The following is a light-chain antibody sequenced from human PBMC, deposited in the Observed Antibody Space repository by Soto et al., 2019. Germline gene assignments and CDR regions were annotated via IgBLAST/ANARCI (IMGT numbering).Light chain of an antibody. CDR1: TSDVGGYNY. CDR2: DVT. CDR3: CSYAGSYTWV. J-gene: IGLJ3*02. V-gene: IGLV2-11*01. Sequence: QSALTQPRSVSASPGQSVTISCTGTTSDVGGYNYVSWYQQHPGQAPKLMIYDVTKRPSGVPDRFSGSKSGNTASLTISGLQAEDEADYYCCSYAGSYTWVFGGGTKPPS.